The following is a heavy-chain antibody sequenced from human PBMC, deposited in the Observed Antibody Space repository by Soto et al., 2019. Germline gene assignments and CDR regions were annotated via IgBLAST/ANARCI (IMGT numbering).Heavy chain of an antibody. CDR2: IRGSGGST. CDR3: AKADLVPAAYYYYYMDV. J-gene: IGHJ6*03. CDR1: GFTFSSYA. Sequence: EVQLLESGGGLVQPGGSLRLSCAASGFTFSSYAMSWVRQAPGKGLEWVSAIRGSGGSTYYADSVKGRFTISRDNSKNTRYPQMNSLRAEYTAVYYCAKADLVPAAYYYYYMDVWGKGTTVTVSS. D-gene: IGHD2-2*01. V-gene: IGHV3-23*01.